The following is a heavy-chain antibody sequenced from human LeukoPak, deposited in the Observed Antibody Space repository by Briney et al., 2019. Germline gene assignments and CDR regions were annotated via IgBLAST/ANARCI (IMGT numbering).Heavy chain of an antibody. Sequence: SETLSLTCTVSGGSISSYYWSWIRQPAGKGLEWIGRIYTSGSTNYNPSLKSRVTMSVDTSKNQFSLKLSSVTAADTAVYYCARDRGVSRKVTAYFDYWGQGTLVTVSS. CDR2: IYTSGST. CDR1: GGSISSYY. D-gene: IGHD2-21*02. J-gene: IGHJ4*02. CDR3: ARDRGVSRKVTAYFDY. V-gene: IGHV4-4*07.